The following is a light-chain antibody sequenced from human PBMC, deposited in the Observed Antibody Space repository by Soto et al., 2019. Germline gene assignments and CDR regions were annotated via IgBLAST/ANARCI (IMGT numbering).Light chain of an antibody. J-gene: IGLJ1*01. CDR3: SSFTSSSTYV. Sequence: QSALTQPPSVSGSPGQSVAISCIGASSDIGSYDRVSWYQQPPGTSPKPIIYDVINRPSGVPDRFSGAKSGNTASLTISGLQTEDEADYYCSSFTSSSTYVFGTGTKVTVL. V-gene: IGLV2-18*02. CDR1: SSDIGSYDR. CDR2: DVI.